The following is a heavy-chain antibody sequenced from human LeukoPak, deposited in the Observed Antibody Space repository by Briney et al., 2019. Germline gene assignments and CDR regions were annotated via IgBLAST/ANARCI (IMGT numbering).Heavy chain of an antibody. CDR2: ISYSGGST. CDR3: AKESYGGNALDY. Sequence: PGGSLRLSCAASGFTFSSYAMSWVRQAPGKGLEWVSTISYSGGSTYYADSVKGRFTISRDNSKNTLYLQMNSLRVEDTAVYYCAKESYGGNALDYWGQGTLVTVSS. CDR1: GFTFSSYA. V-gene: IGHV3-23*01. J-gene: IGHJ4*02. D-gene: IGHD4-23*01.